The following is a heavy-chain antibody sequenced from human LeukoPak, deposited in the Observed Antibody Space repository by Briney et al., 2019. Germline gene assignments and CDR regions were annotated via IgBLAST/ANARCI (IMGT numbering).Heavy chain of an antibody. D-gene: IGHD3-16*01. CDR2: ISGSGGST. CDR3: REPGVSEGSDY. J-gene: IGHJ4*02. V-gene: IGHV3-23*01. Sequence: LSGGSLRLSCAASGFTFSSYAMSWVRQAPGKGLEWVSAISGSGGSTYYADSVKGRFTISRDNSKNTLYLQMNSLRAEDTAVYYCREPGVSEGSDYWGQGTLVTVSS. CDR1: GFTFSSYA.